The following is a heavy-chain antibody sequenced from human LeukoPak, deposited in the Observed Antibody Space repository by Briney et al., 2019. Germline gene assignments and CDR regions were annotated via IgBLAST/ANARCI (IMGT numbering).Heavy chain of an antibody. CDR3: AKGYYGSGTYGWFDP. CDR2: ISGDGRDT. D-gene: IGHD3-10*01. Sequence: GGSLRLSCAASGFSFSSFGMSWVRQAPGRGLQWVSSISGDGRDTFYADSVKGRFTVSRDNSKTTMFLQMNSLRAEDTAVYYCAKGYYGSGTYGWFDPWGQGTLVTVSS. CDR1: GFSFSSFG. V-gene: IGHV3-23*01. J-gene: IGHJ5*02.